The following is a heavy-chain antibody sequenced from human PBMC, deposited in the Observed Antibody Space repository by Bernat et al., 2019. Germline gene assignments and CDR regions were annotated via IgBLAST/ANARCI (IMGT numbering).Heavy chain of an antibody. CDR1: GYTFTSYD. J-gene: IGHJ6*02. CDR2: MNPISGNT. CDR3: ARVYSGGLYYYYYYGMDV. D-gene: IGHD2-21*01. V-gene: IGHV1-8*01. Sequence: QVQLVQSGAEVKKPGASVKVSCKASGYTFTSYDINWVRQATGQGLEWMGWMNPISGNTGYAQKFQGRVTMTRNTSISTAYMELSSLRSEDTAVYYCARVYSGGLYYYYYYGMDVWGQGTTVTVSS.